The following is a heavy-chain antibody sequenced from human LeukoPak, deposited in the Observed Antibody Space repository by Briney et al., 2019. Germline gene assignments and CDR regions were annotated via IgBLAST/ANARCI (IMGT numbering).Heavy chain of an antibody. CDR1: GGSFSGYY. D-gene: IGHD3-22*01. Sequence: SETLSLTCAVYGGSFSGYYWSWIRQPPGKGLEWIGEINHSGSTNYNPSLKIRVTISVDTSKNQFSLKLSSVTAADTAVYYCARGPWLLRRFDYWGQGTLVTVSS. CDR3: ARGPWLLRRFDY. J-gene: IGHJ4*02. V-gene: IGHV4-34*01. CDR2: INHSGST.